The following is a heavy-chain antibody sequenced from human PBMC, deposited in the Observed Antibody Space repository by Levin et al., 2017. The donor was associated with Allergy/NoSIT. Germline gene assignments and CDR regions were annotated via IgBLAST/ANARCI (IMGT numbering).Heavy chain of an antibody. D-gene: IGHD3-22*01. CDR1: GFTFSDYY. Sequence: SGGSLRLSCPASGFTFSDYYMSWIRQAPGKGLEWVSYISSSSTYTNYADSVKGRFTISRDNAKNSLFLQMNSLRAEDTAVYYCATGESRLTYDRSGYYPLAFDYWGQGTLVTVSS. CDR3: ATGESRLTYDRSGYYPLAFDY. V-gene: IGHV3-11*05. J-gene: IGHJ4*02. CDR2: ISSSSTYT.